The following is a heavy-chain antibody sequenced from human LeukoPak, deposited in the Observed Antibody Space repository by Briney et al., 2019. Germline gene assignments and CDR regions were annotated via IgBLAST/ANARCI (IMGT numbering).Heavy chain of an antibody. CDR2: VKTGGGT. V-gene: IGHV4-34*01. J-gene: IGHJ5*02. Sequence: SETLSLTCAVSGASLSDYQWSWIRQPPGKGLEWIGEVKTGGGTNYSPSLKSRVTISTDTSKNQISLSLASVTAADTAVYYCARAPVLRYFDWFSNWFDPWGQGTLVTVSS. D-gene: IGHD3-9*01. CDR3: ARAPVLRYFDWFSNWFDP. CDR1: GASLSDYQ.